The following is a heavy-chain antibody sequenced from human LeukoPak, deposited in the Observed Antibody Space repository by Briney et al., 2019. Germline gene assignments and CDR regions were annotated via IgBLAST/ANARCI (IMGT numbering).Heavy chain of an antibody. J-gene: IGHJ4*02. D-gene: IGHD2-15*01. CDR2: IKQDGSEK. Sequence: GGSLRLSCAASGFTFSSYGMSWVRQAPGKGLEWVANIKQDGSEKYNVDSVKGRFTISRDNAKNSLYLQMSSLRAEDTAVYYCARGRYCSGGSCYGALGYYFDYWGQGTLVTVSS. CDR3: ARGRYCSGGSCYGALGYYFDY. V-gene: IGHV3-7*01. CDR1: GFTFSSYG.